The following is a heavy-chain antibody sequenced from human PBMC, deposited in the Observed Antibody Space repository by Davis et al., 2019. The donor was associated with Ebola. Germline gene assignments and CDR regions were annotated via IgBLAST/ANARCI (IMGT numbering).Heavy chain of an antibody. CDR1: GGTFSSYE. Sequence: SVKVSCKAPGGTFSSYEIIWVRQAPGQGLEWMGGFIPVFHAPNYAQKFQGRVTITADESTSTAYMELSGLRSENTAVYYCARVRGYCSSTSCPAYGMDVWGQGTTVTVSS. V-gene: IGHV1-69*13. D-gene: IGHD2-2*01. CDR3: ARVRGYCSSTSCPAYGMDV. CDR2: FIPVFHAP. J-gene: IGHJ6*02.